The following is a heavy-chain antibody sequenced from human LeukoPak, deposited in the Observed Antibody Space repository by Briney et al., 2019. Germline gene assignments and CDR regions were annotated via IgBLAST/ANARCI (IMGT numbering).Heavy chain of an antibody. CDR3: ARDSLLDY. D-gene: IGHD5/OR15-5a*01. CDR2: ISTYNTDT. Sequence: ASVKVSCKASGYTFTSHGISWVRQAPGQGLEWMGWISTYNTDTNYAQKLQGRVTMTTDTSTSTAYMELRSLRSDDTPVYYCARDSLLDYWGQGILVTVSS. J-gene: IGHJ4*02. CDR1: GYTFTSHG. V-gene: IGHV1-18*01.